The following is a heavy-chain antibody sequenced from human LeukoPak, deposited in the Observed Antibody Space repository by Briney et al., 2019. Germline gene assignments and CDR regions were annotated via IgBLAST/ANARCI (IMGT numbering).Heavy chain of an antibody. CDR1: GFTFSSYG. CDR2: IRYDGSNK. D-gene: IGHD6-19*01. Sequence: GGSLRLSCAASGFTFSSYGMHWVRQAPGKGLEWVAFIRYDGSNKYYADSVKGRFTISRDNSKNTLYLQMNSLRAEDTAVYYCARERPGDGHSSGYYDVWGQGTLVTVSS. J-gene: IGHJ4*02. V-gene: IGHV3-30*02. CDR3: ARERPGDGHSSGYYDV.